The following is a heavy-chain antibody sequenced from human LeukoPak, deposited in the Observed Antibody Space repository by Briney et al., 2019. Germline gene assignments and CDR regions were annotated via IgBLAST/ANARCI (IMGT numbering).Heavy chain of an antibody. Sequence: SETLSLTCTASGGSISSYYWSWIRQPPGKGLEWIGYIYYSGSTNYNPSLKSRVTISVDTSKNQFSLKLSTVTAADTAVYYCASLPRRDVPYWYFDLWGRGTLVTVSS. CDR1: GGSISSYY. D-gene: IGHD5-24*01. V-gene: IGHV4-59*08. CDR2: IYYSGST. CDR3: ASLPRRDVPYWYFDL. J-gene: IGHJ2*01.